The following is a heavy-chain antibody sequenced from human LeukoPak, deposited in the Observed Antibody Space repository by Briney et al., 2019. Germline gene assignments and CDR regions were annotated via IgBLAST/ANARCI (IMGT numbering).Heavy chain of an antibody. D-gene: IGHD6-13*01. J-gene: IGHJ6*02. V-gene: IGHV3-30*18. CDR2: ISYDGSNK. Sequence: PGGSLRLSCAASGFTFSSYGMHWVRQAPGKGLEWVAVISYDGSNKYYADSVKGRFTISRDNSKNTLYLQMNSLRAEDTAVYYCAKDLLYSSSWYHYYYYYGMDVWGQGTTVTVSS. CDR1: GFTFSSYG. CDR3: AKDLLYSSSWYHYYYYYGMDV.